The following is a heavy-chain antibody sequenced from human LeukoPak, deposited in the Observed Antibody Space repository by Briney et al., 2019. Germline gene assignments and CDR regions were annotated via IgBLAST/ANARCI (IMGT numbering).Heavy chain of an antibody. CDR1: GGSISSYY. CDR2: IYYSGST. J-gene: IGHJ5*02. D-gene: IGHD2-2*02. Sequence: PSETLSLTCTVPGGSISSYYWSWIRQPPGKGLEWIGYIYYSGSTNYNPSLKSRVTISVDTSKNQFSLKLSSVTAADTAVYYCARIVPAAIPDNWFDPWGQGTLVTVSS. CDR3: ARIVPAAIPDNWFDP. V-gene: IGHV4-59*01.